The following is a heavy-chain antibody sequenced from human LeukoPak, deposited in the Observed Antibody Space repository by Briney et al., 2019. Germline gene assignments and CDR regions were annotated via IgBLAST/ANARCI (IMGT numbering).Heavy chain of an antibody. Sequence: SETLSLTCTVSGGSISSGSYYWSWIRQPAGKGLEWIGRIYTSGSTNYNPSLKSRVTISVDTSKNQFSLKLSSVTAADTAVYYCARAGNSGYGYYFDYWGQGTLVTVSS. CDR1: GGSISSGSYY. J-gene: IGHJ4*02. D-gene: IGHD5-12*01. CDR2: IYTSGST. CDR3: ARAGNSGYGYYFDY. V-gene: IGHV4-61*02.